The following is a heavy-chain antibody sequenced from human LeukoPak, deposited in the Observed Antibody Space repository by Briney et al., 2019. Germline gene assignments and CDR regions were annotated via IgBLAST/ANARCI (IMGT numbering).Heavy chain of an antibody. CDR3: AKEFPRRDCGGDCSPQNAFDI. CDR2: ISGSGGST. Sequence: GGSLRLSCAASGFTFSSYAMSWVRQAPGKGLEWVSAISGSGGSTYYADSVKGRFTISRGNSKNTLYLQMNSLRAEDTAVYYCAKEFPRRDCGGDCSPQNAFDIWGQGTMVTVSS. V-gene: IGHV3-23*01. CDR1: GFTFSSYA. D-gene: IGHD2-21*01. J-gene: IGHJ3*02.